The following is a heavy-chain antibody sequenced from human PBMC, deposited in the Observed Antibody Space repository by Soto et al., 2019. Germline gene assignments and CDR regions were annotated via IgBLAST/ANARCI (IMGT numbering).Heavy chain of an antibody. V-gene: IGHV1-18*01. CDR2: ISPYNGNT. CDR1: GYTFTSYG. Sequence: QVQLVQSGAEVKKPGASVKVSCKASGYTFTSYGISWVLQAPGQGLECMGWISPYNGNTNYAQKLQGSVTMTTDTSTSPAYMDLRSLRSDDTAVYYGARGIGGWFGVAYYYGMDVWGQGTTVTVSS. D-gene: IGHD3-10*01. J-gene: IGHJ6*02. CDR3: ARGIGGWFGVAYYYGMDV.